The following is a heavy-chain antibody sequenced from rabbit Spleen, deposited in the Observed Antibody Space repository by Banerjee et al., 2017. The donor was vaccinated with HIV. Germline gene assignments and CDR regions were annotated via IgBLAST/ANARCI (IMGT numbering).Heavy chain of an antibody. D-gene: IGHD8-1*01. CDR2: IYADSNSNT. J-gene: IGHJ6*01. CDR1: GVSFSGDSY. CDR3: ARDAGTSFSTYGMDL. Sequence: QSLEESGGDLVKPGTSLTLTCIASGVSFSGDSYMCWVRQAPGKGLEWIACIYADSNSNTYYASWAKGRFTISKTSSTTVTLQMTSLTAADTATYFCARDAGTSFSTYGMDLWGPGTLVTVS. V-gene: IGHV1S40*01.